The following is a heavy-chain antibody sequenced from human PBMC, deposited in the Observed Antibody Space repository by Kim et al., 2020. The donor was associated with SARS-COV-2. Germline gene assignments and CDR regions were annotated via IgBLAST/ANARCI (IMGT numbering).Heavy chain of an antibody. D-gene: IGHD2-2*01. CDR2: INHSGST. Sequence: SETLSLTCAVYGGSFSGYYWSWIRQPPGKGLEWIGEINHSGSTNYNPSLKSRVTISVDTSKNQFSLKLSSVTAADTAVYYCARDYIVVVPAAKHLNYYYYGMDVWGQGTTVTVSS. J-gene: IGHJ6*02. V-gene: IGHV4-34*01. CDR1: GGSFSGYY. CDR3: ARDYIVVVPAAKHLNYYYYGMDV.